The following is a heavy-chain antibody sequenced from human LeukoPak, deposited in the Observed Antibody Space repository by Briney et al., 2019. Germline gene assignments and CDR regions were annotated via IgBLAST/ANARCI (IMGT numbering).Heavy chain of an antibody. Sequence: PSETLSLTCAVYGGSFSGYYWSWIRQPPGKGLEWIGEINHSGSTNYNPSLKSRVTISVDTSKNQFSLKLSSVTAPDTAVYYCAGITMIVVVTDAFDIWGQGTMVTVSS. J-gene: IGHJ3*02. CDR2: INHSGST. V-gene: IGHV4-34*01. CDR1: GGSFSGYY. D-gene: IGHD3-22*01. CDR3: AGITMIVVVTDAFDI.